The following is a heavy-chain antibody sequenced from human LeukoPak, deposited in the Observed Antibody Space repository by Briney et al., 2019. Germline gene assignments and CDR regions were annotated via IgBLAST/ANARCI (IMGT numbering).Heavy chain of an antibody. V-gene: IGHV1-18*01. CDR1: GYTFTSYG. J-gene: IGHJ4*02. CDR2: ISAYKGNT. Sequence: ASVKVSCKASGYTFTSYGISWVRQAPGQGLEWMGWISAYKGNTNYAQKLQGRVTMTTDTSTSTAYMELRSLRSDDTAVYYCARDPGYDFWSGYYPHYFDYWGQGTLVTVSS. D-gene: IGHD3-3*01. CDR3: ARDPGYDFWSGYYPHYFDY.